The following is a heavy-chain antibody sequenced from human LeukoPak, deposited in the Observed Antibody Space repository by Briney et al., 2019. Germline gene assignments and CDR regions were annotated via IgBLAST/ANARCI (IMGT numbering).Heavy chain of an antibody. J-gene: IGHJ2*01. CDR2: IYPGDSDT. CDR1: GYSFTNYW. D-gene: IGHD6-19*01. Sequence: GESLKISCESSGYSFTNYWIGWVRQLPGKGLEWMGIIYPGDSDTKYSPSFQGQVTISADKSISTAYLQWSSLKASDTAMYYCARLAWLVPSWYFDLWGRGTLVTVSS. V-gene: IGHV5-51*01. CDR3: ARLAWLVPSWYFDL.